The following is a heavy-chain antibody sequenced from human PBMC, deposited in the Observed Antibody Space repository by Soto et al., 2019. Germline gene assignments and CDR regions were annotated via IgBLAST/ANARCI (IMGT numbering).Heavy chain of an antibody. Sequence: EVQLLESGGGLVQPGGSPRLSCAASGFTFSTYAMSWVRQAPGKGLEWVSVISGSGYSTYYADSVRGRFTISRDNSKNTLYVQMNSLRAEDTAVYYCAKAISGYNAPLDYWGQGTGVTVSS. CDR2: ISGSGYST. CDR3: AKAISGYNAPLDY. V-gene: IGHV3-23*01. D-gene: IGHD5-12*01. CDR1: GFTFSTYA. J-gene: IGHJ4*02.